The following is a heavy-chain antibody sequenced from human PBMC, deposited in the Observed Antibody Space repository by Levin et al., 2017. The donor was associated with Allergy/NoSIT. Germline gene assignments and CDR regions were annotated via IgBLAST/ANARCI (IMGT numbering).Heavy chain of an antibody. D-gene: IGHD5-12*01. CDR3: AREAGYSGYDRAGGFDQ. J-gene: IGHJ4*02. CDR2: IFNDGRT. CDR1: GFTVSTNY. Sequence: GGSLRLSCAVSGFTVSTNYINWVRQAPGKGLEWVSVIFNDGRTYYADSVKGRFTISRDSSKNTLYLQMNSLRLEDTAVYYCAREAGYSGYDRAGGFDQWGQGTLVTVSS. V-gene: IGHV3-66*02.